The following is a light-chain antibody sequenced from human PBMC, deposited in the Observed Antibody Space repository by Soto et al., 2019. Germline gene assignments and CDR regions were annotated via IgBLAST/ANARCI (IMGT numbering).Light chain of an antibody. J-gene: IGKJ3*01. V-gene: IGKV1-27*01. CDR2: AAS. Sequence: DIQMTQSPSSLSASVGDRVTITCRASQGIANYLAWYQQKPGKVPKLLIYAASTLEPGVTSRFSGSGFGTDFTLSISSLQPEDVATYYGQKYNGAPFTFGPGTKVDIK. CDR1: QGIANY. CDR3: QKYNGAPFT.